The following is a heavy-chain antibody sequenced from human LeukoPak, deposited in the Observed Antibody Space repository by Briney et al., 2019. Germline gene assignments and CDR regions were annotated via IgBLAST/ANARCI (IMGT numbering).Heavy chain of an antibody. CDR3: AKEGCSGGSCPSFDYYMDV. D-gene: IGHD2-15*01. CDR1: GFTFSSYG. CDR2: ISYDGSNK. J-gene: IGHJ6*03. Sequence: GRSLRLFCAASGFTFSSYGMHWVRQAPGKGLEWVAVISYDGSNKYYADSVKGRFTISRDNSKNTLYLQMNSLRAEDTAVYYCAKEGCSGGSCPSFDYYMDVWGKGTTVTVSS. V-gene: IGHV3-30*18.